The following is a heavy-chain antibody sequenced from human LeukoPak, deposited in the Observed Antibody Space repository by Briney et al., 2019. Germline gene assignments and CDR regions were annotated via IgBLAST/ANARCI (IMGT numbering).Heavy chain of an antibody. CDR2: ISYDGSNK. D-gene: IGHD3-10*01. J-gene: IGHJ6*02. CDR1: GFTFSSYG. V-gene: IGHV3-30*18. Sequence: PGRSLRLSCAACGFTFSSYGMHWVRPAPGKGLEWVAVISYDGSNKYYADSVKGRFTISRDKSENTLYLQMNSLRAEDTAVYYCAKSIRGVPLYYYYYGMDVWGQGTTVTVSS. CDR3: AKSIRGVPLYYYYYGMDV.